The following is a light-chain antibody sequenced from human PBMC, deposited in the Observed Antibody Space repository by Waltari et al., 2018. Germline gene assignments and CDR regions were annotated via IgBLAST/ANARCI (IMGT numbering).Light chain of an antibody. V-gene: IGLV3-19*01. CDR2: DQD. CDR3: NSRDSSGRHLV. CDR1: RSNIGRNG. J-gene: IGLJ3*02. Sequence: SVLTQPPSSSGTPGQRVTISCSGSRSNIGRNGAIWYQQKPGQAPVLVMYDQDTRPSGIPDRFSASSSGNTVSLTIAGAQAEDEADHHCNSRDSSGRHLVFGGGTKLTVL.